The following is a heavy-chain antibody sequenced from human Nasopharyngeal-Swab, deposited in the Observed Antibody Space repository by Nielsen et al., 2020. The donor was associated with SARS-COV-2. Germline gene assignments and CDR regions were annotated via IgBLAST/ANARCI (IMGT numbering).Heavy chain of an antibody. CDR2: IYTSGST. Sequence: ETLSLTCTVSGGSISSYYWSWIRQPAGKGLEWIGRIYTSGSTNYNPSLKSRVTMSVDTSKNQFSLKLSSVTAADTAVYYCARDRVDDYYDSSGQVYYFDYWGRGTLVTVSS. D-gene: IGHD3-22*01. CDR1: GGSISSYY. J-gene: IGHJ4*02. CDR3: ARDRVDDYYDSSGQVYYFDY. V-gene: IGHV4-4*07.